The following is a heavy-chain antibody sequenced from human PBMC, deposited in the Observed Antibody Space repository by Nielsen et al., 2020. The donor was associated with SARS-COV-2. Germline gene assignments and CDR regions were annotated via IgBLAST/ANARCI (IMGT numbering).Heavy chain of an antibody. J-gene: IGHJ6*02. CDR3: ARTDVDYSNGNYYGMDV. CDR2: IYYSGST. CDR1: GGSINSYY. D-gene: IGHD4-11*01. V-gene: IGHV4-59*01. Sequence: SETLSLTCTVSGGSINSYYWSWIRQPPGKGLEWIGYIYYSGSTNYNPSLKSRVTISVDTSKNQFSLKLSSVTAADTAVYYCARTDVDYSNGNYYGMDVWGQGTTVTVSS.